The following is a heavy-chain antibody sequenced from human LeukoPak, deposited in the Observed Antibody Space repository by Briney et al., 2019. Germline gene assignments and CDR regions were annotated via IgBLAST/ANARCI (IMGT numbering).Heavy chain of an antibody. D-gene: IGHD3-10*02. CDR3: ARDVQGYYFDY. CDR1: GGSFSGYY. V-gene: IGHV4-34*01. Sequence: PSETLSLTCAVYGGSFSGYYWSWIRQPPGKGLEWIGEINHSGSTNYNPSLKSRVTISVDTSKNQFSLKLSSVTAADTAVYYCARDVQGYYFDYWGQGTLVTVSS. CDR2: INHSGST. J-gene: IGHJ4*02.